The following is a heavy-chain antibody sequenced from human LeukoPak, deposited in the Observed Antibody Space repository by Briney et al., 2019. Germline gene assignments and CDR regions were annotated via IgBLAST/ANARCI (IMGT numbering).Heavy chain of an antibody. V-gene: IGHV4-4*02. Sequence: SETLSLTCAISGGSITSSNWWTWVRQPPGKGLEWVGEIYLRGNTNYNPSLKSRVTISVDTSKNQFSLRLSSVTAADTAVYYCAGDSPRGYSCGPFDFWGQGTLVTVSS. J-gene: IGHJ4*02. CDR3: AGDSPRGYSCGPFDF. D-gene: IGHD5-18*01. CDR1: GGSITSSNW. CDR2: IYLRGNT.